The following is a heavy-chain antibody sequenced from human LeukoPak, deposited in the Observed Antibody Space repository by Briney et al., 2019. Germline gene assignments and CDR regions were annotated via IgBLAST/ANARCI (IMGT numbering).Heavy chain of an antibody. Sequence: SETLSLTCSVSGGSISSYYWSWIRQPPGKGLEWIGYIYTSGGTSYNPSLKSRVTTSLDTPKNQFSLKLSSVIAADTAVYYCAGDPQQWKFDHWGQGTLVTVSS. D-gene: IGHD6-19*01. CDR1: GGSISSYY. J-gene: IGHJ4*02. CDR3: AGDPQQWKFDH. V-gene: IGHV4-59*01. CDR2: IYTSGGT.